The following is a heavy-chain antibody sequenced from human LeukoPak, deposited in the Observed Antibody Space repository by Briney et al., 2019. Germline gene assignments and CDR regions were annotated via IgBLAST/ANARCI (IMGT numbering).Heavy chain of an antibody. CDR2: IIGSGGST. Sequence: GGSLRLSCAASGFTFSSYAMSWVRQAPGKGLEWVSGIIGSGGSTHYADSVKGRFTISRDNSKNTLYLQMNSLRAEDTAVYYCAKGVLRFIPQYVFDIWGQGTMVTVSS. V-gene: IGHV3-23*01. CDR1: GFTFSSYA. J-gene: IGHJ3*02. CDR3: AKGVLRFIPQYVFDI. D-gene: IGHD3-3*01.